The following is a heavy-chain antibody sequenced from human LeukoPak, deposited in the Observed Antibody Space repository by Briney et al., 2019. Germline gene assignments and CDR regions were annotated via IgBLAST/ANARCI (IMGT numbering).Heavy chain of an antibody. V-gene: IGHV3-74*03. CDR1: GFSFKNCW. D-gene: IGHD3-22*01. CDR3: ARASGYYSGYYYYYMDV. J-gene: IGHJ6*03. Sequence: GGSLRLSCAASGFSFKNCWMHWVRQAPGKGLEWVSRIDNDGNTKYADSVKGRFTISRDNAKNTLYLQMNSLRAEDTAVYYCARASGYYSGYYYYYMDVWGKGTTVTVSS. CDR2: IDNDGNT.